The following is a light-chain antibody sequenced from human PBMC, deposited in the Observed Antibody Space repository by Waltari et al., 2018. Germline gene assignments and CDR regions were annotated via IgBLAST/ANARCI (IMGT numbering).Light chain of an antibody. CDR3: ALYMGSGIWV. CDR2: KAN. J-gene: IGLJ3*02. V-gene: IGLV8-61*01. Sequence: QTVVTQEPSLSVSPGGTVTLTCALSSGSLSTTSPAPWDQQTPGQAPRTLVYKANARSSGVPDRFSGSILGNTAALTITGAQADDESDYYCALYMGSGIWVFGGGTRLTVL. CDR1: SGSLSTTSP.